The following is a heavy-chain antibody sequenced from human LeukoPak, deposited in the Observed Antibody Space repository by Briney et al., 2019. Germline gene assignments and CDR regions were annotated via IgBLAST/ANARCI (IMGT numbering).Heavy chain of an antibody. CDR1: GYTFTSYY. J-gene: IGHJ4*02. D-gene: IGHD4/OR15-4a*01. V-gene: IGHV1-46*01. Sequence: ASVKVSCKASGYTFTSYYMHWVRQAPGQGLEWMGIINPSGGSTSYAQKFQGRVTMTRDTSTSTVYMELNSLRSEDTAVYYCARDSSHAKIEDWGQGTLVTVSS. CDR3: ARDSSHAKIED. CDR2: INPSGGST.